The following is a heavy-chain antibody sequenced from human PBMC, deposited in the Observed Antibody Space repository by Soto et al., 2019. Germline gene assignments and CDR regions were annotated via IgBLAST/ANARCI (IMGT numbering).Heavy chain of an antibody. J-gene: IGHJ4*02. V-gene: IGHV3-23*01. CDR2: ISGSGGST. Sequence: GGSLRLSCAASGFTFSSYAMSWVRQAPGKGLEWVSAISGSGGSTYYADSVKGRFTISRDNSKNTLYLQMNSLRAEDTAVYYCAKDTGGSYDFWSGYWPIDYWGQGTLVTVSS. D-gene: IGHD3-3*01. CDR3: AKDTGGSYDFWSGYWPIDY. CDR1: GFTFSSYA.